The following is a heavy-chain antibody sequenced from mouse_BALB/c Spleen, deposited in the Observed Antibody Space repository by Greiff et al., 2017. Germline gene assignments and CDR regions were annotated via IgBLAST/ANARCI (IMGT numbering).Heavy chain of an antibody. J-gene: IGHJ3*01. V-gene: IGHV5-12-2*01. CDR3: ARHIDCNSFAY. CDR1: GFTFSSYT. D-gene: IGHD2-1*01. Sequence: EVQGVESGGGLVQPGGSLKLSCAASGFTFSSYTMSWVRQTPEKRLEWVAYISNGGGSTYYPDTVKGRFTISRDNAKNTLDLQMSILKSEDTAMYYCARHIDCNSFAYWGQGTLVTVSA. CDR2: ISNGGGST.